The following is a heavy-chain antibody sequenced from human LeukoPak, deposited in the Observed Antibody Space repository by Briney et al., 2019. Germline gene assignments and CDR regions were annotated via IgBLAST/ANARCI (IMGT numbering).Heavy chain of an antibody. Sequence: ASVKVSCKASNYEFTGYGITWVRQAPGQGLEWMGWISAYDGDTNHSQKVQGRVTLTTDTSTGTAHMELRRLRADDTAVYYCARGAAVVLLPHAFDVWGQGTMVTVSS. CDR1: NYEFTGYG. J-gene: IGHJ3*01. CDR2: ISAYDGDT. CDR3: ARGAAVVLLPHAFDV. V-gene: IGHV1-18*01. D-gene: IGHD3-22*01.